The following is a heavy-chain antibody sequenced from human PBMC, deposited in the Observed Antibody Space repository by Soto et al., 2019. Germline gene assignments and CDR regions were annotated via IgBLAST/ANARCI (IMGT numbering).Heavy chain of an antibody. J-gene: IGHJ4*02. D-gene: IGHD6-13*01. CDR2: IWNDGTEK. Sequence: PGGSLRLSCAASGFTFRNYHIHWVRQTPDKGLEWVAVIWNDGTEKYYADSVKGRFTISRDNSNNMLYLQMNSLRADDTAVYYCARIGSWALNFDYWGQGTLVTVSS. V-gene: IGHV3-33*01. CDR1: GFTFRNYH. CDR3: ARIGSWALNFDY.